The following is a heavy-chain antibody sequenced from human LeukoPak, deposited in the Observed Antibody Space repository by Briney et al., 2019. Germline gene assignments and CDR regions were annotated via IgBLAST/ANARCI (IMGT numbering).Heavy chain of an antibody. J-gene: IGHJ4*02. V-gene: IGHV3-11*01. Sequence: EGSLRLSCAASGFNFSDYYMTWIRQAPGKGLEWLSYMSNNGSSAYYRDSAKGRFTISRDNAKNALYLEMNSLTVEDTAVYYCARQKRAFDYWGRGTLVTVST. CDR3: ARQKRAFDY. CDR2: MSNNGSSA. CDR1: GFNFSDYY.